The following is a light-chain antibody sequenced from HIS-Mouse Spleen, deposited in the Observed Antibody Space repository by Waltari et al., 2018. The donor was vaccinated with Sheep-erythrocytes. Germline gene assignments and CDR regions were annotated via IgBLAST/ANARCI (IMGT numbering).Light chain of an antibody. J-gene: IGLJ3*02. Sequence: QSVLSQPPSASGTPGQRATIPCSVSSSNIGRNTVNPYQQLPGTAPKLPIYGNNQRPSGVPDRFSGSKSGTSASLAISGLQSEDEADYYCSSYAGSNNWVFGGGTKLTVL. CDR2: GNN. V-gene: IGLV1-44*01. CDR3: SSYAGSNNWV. CDR1: SSNIGRNT.